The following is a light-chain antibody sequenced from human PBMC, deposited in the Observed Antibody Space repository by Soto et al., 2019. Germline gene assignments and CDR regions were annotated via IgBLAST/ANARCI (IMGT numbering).Light chain of an antibody. CDR3: QTWGSGIVV. Sequence: QLVLTQSPSASASLGASVKLTCTLSSGHSNYAIAWHQQQSEKGPRYLMKLNSDGSHSKGDGIPDRFSGSSSGGERYLTISSLQSDDEADYYCQTWGSGIVVFGGGTKLTVL. CDR1: SGHSNYA. V-gene: IGLV4-69*01. CDR2: LNSDGSH. J-gene: IGLJ2*01.